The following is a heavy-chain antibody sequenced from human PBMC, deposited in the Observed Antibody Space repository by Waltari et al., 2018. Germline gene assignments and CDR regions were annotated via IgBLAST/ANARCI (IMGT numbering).Heavy chain of an antibody. CDR2: IKQSGLT. D-gene: IGHD1-26*01. CDR1: GGSCCDYY. V-gene: IGHV4-34*01. J-gene: IGHJ4*02. Sequence: QVQLHQGGAGLLKPSEALSLTCVVYGGSCCDYYWRWIRQPPGKGREWLGEIKQSGLTNYNPSVKSRATMSLDTSKNQFSLKLSSLTAADTAVYYCAGGTASAWELGHSWGQGTLVTVSS. CDR3: AGGTASAWELGHS.